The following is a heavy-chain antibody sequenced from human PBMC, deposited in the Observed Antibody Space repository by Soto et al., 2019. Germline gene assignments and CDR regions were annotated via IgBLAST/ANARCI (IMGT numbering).Heavy chain of an antibody. CDR2: IIPIFGTA. D-gene: IGHD3-22*01. CDR3: ASATMNGAFDI. Sequence: ASVKVSCKASGGTFSSYAISWVRQAPGQGLEWMGGIIPIFGTANYAQKFQGRVTITADKSTGTAYMELSSLRSEDTAVYYCASATMNGAFDIWGQGTMVTVS. J-gene: IGHJ3*02. CDR1: GGTFSSYA. V-gene: IGHV1-69*06.